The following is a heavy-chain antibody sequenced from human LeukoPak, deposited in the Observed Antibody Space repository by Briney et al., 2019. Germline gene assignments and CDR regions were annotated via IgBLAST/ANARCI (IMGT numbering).Heavy chain of an antibody. J-gene: IGHJ4*02. CDR3: AKADGDALDY. D-gene: IGHD2-21*02. CDR1: GFTFSSYG. Sequence: GGSLRLSCAASGFTFSSYGMQWVRQAPGKGLEWVAFTRYDGSNKNYVDSVKGRFTISRDNSKNTLYVQMNSLRVEDTAVYYCAKADGDALDYWGQGNLVTVSS. V-gene: IGHV3-30*02. CDR2: TRYDGSNK.